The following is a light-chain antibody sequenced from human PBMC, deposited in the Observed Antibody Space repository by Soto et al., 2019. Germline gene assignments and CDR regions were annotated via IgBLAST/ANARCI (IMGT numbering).Light chain of an antibody. CDR1: QSINTW. J-gene: IGKJ1*01. CDR2: KAS. V-gene: IGKV1-5*03. CDR3: QQYNTFPWT. Sequence: DIQMTQSPSTLSASVGDRVTITCRASQSINTWLAWYQQKPGKAPKLLIYKASSLESGVPSRLSGSGSGTEFTLTISSLQPDDFATYYCQQYNTFPWTFGQGTKV.